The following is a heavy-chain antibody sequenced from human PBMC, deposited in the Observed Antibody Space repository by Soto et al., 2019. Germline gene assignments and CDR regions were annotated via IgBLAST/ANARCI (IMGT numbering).Heavy chain of an antibody. CDR3: ARYCETLTGYPYGMGV. CDR1: GYTFTSYD. J-gene: IGHJ6*02. CDR2: MNPNSGNT. Sequence: QVQLVQSGAEVKKPGASVKVSCKASGYTFTSYDINWVRQATGQGLEWMGWMNPNSGNTGYAQKFQTRVTMTRNTSIGTDYMSLGSLRSADTAVCYCARYCETLTGYPYGMGVWGQGTKVTVS. V-gene: IGHV1-8*01. D-gene: IGHD3-9*01.